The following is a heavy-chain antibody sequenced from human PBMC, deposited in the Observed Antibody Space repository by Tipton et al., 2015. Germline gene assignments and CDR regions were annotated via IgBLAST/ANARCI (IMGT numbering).Heavy chain of an antibody. J-gene: IGHJ6*02. V-gene: IGHV3-30*18. Sequence: SLRLSCAASGFTFNSCGMHWVRQAPGKGLEWVAFISYDGSNKYYADSVRGRFTISRDNSKNTLYLQLHSLRAEDTAVYYCAKGGEWQRYYYYYGMEVWGQETTVTVSS. D-gene: IGHD3-16*01. CDR3: AKGGEWQRYYYYYGMEV. CDR2: ISYDGSNK. CDR1: GFTFNSCG.